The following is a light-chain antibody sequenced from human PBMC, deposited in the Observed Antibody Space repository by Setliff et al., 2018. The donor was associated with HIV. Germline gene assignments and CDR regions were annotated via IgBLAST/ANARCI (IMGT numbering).Light chain of an antibody. V-gene: IGLV1-47*01. CDR1: SYNVVRNH. Sequence: QSVLTQPPSASATPGRRVTISCSGGSYNVVRNHVFWYQQVSGRTPKLLIYRDDQRPSGVPDRFSGSKSGTSASLTISGLRSGDEADYYCASYTTNSLYVFGSGTKVTVL. CDR2: RDD. J-gene: IGLJ1*01. CDR3: ASYTTNSLYV.